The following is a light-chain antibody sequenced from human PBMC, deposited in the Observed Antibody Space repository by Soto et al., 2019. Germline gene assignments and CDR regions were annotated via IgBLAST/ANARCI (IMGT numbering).Light chain of an antibody. Sequence: EIVMKQSPDTLSVTPGERATLSCRASQSVSSDLAWYHQKPGQAPRLLIYDASTRATGIPARFSGSGSGTTFTLTISSLQSEDFAVYYCQQYNDWPATFGQGTKVDIK. J-gene: IGKJ1*01. CDR3: QQYNDWPAT. CDR2: DAS. V-gene: IGKV3-15*01. CDR1: QSVSSD.